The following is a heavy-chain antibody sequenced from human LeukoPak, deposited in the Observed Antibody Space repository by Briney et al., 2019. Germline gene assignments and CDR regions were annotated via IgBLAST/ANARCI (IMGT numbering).Heavy chain of an antibody. D-gene: IGHD3-3*01. CDR3: ARAEVDFWSGYYGFDY. CDR1: GYTFTSYA. Sequence: GASVKVSCTASGYTFTSYAMNWVRQASGQGLEWMGWINTNTGNPTYAQGFTGRFVFSLDTSVSTAYLQISSLKAEDTAVYYCARAEVDFWSGYYGFDYWGQGTLVTVSS. V-gene: IGHV7-4-1*02. J-gene: IGHJ4*02. CDR2: INTNTGNP.